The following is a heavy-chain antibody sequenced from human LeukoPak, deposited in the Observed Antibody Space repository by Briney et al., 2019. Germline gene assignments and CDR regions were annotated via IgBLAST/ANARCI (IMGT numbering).Heavy chain of an antibody. J-gene: IGHJ4*02. Sequence: GSLRLSCAASGFTFSSYWMSWVRQAPGKGLEWVANIKQDGSEKYYVDSVKGRFTISRDNAKNSLYLQMNSLRAEDTAVYYCARGVRDSSGYYYSSIYYFDYWGQGTLVTVSS. CDR3: ARGVRDSSGYYYSSIYYFDY. D-gene: IGHD3-22*01. V-gene: IGHV3-7*01. CDR2: IKQDGSEK. CDR1: GFTFSSYW.